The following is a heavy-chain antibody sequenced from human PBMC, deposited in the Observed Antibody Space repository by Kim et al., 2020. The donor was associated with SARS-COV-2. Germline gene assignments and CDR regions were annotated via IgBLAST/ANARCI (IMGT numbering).Heavy chain of an antibody. J-gene: IGHJ6*02. CDR1: GGSVSSGSYY. V-gene: IGHV4-61*01. CDR2: IYYSGST. D-gene: IGHD4-17*01. Sequence: SETLSLTCTVSGGSVSSGSYYWSWIRQPPGKGLEWIGYIYYSGSTNYNPSLKSRVTISVDTSKNQFSLKLSSVTAADTAVYYCARDTGDDYGGNFNYYYGMDVWGQGTTVTVSS. CDR3: ARDTGDDYGGNFNYYYGMDV.